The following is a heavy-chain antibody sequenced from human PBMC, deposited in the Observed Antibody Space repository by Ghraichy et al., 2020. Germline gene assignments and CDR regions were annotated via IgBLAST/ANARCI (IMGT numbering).Heavy chain of an antibody. CDR3: ARGGLRAYYYYGMDV. J-gene: IGHJ6*02. V-gene: IGHV4-34*01. CDR1: GGSFSGYY. Sequence: XETLSLTCAVYGGSFSGYYWSWIRQPPGKGLEWIGEINHSGSTNYNPSLKSRVTISVDTSKNQFSLKLSSVTAADTAVYYCARGGLRAYYYYGMDVGGXXNSVTVSS. CDR2: INHSGST. D-gene: IGHD5-12*01.